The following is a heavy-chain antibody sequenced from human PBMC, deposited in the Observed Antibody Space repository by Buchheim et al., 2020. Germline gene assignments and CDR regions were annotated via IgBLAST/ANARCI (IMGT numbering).Heavy chain of an antibody. Sequence: EVQLLESGRGLVQPGGSPRLSCAASGFTFTTSPMSWVRQAPGKGLEWVSAISASGAGTSYADSVKGRFTMSRDNSKNTLYLQMNSLRGEDTAVYYCARDYQGGITCDCWGQGTL. CDR3: ARDYQGGITCDC. D-gene: IGHD3-16*01. CDR2: ISASGAGT. J-gene: IGHJ4*02. CDR1: GFTFTTSP. V-gene: IGHV3-23*01.